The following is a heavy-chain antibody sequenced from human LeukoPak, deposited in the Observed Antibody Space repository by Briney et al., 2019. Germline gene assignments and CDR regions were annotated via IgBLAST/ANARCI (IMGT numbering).Heavy chain of an antibody. J-gene: IGHJ4*02. CDR1: GGSISSYY. V-gene: IGHV4-59*01. D-gene: IGHD5-18*01. CDR2: IYYSGST. CDR3: ASSAGTAMVVY. Sequence: SETLSLTCTVSGGSISSYYWSWIRQPPGKGLEWIAYIYYSGSTNYNPSLNPSLNIRVTISVDTSKNQFSLKLSSVTAADTAVYYCASSAGTAMVVYWGQGTLVTVSS.